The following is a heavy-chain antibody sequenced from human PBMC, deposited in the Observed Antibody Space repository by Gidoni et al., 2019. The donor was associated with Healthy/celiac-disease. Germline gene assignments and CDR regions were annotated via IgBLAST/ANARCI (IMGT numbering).Heavy chain of an antibody. V-gene: IGHV4-34*01. CDR2: INHSGST. CDR3: ARAGRYSYGT. J-gene: IGHJ5*02. CDR1: GGSFSGYY. Sequence: QVQLQQWGAGLLKPSETLSLTCAVYGGSFSGYYWSWIRQPPGKGLELIGEINHSGSTNYNPSLKSRVTISVDTSKNQFSLKLSSVTAADTAVYYCARAGRYSYGTWGQGTLVTVSS. D-gene: IGHD5-18*01.